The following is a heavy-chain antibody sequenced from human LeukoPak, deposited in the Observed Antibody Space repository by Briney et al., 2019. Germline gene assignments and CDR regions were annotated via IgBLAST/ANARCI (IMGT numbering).Heavy chain of an antibody. V-gene: IGHV4-4*09. CDR3: ARFFRGITMVRGVYDAFDI. D-gene: IGHD3-10*01. CDR2: IYTSGST. Sequence: SETLSLTYTVSSGSISSYYWSWTRQPPGKGLEWIGYIYTSGSTNYNPSLKSRVTISVDTSKNQFSLKLSSVTAADTAVYYCARFFRGITMVRGVYDAFDIWGQGTMVTVSS. J-gene: IGHJ3*02. CDR1: SGSISSYY.